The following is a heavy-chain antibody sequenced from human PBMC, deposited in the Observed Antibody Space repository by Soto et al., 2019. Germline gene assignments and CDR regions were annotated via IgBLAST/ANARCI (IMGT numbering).Heavy chain of an antibody. CDR3: ARDANSSSWYRWFDP. J-gene: IGHJ5*02. V-gene: IGHV4-59*01. CDR1: GGSISGYY. D-gene: IGHD6-13*01. Sequence: SETLSLTCTVSGGSISGYYWSWIRQPPGKGLEWIGYIYYSGSTNYNPSLKRRVTISVDTSKNQFSLKLSSVTAADTAVYYCARDANSSSWYRWFDPWGQGTLVTVSS. CDR2: IYYSGST.